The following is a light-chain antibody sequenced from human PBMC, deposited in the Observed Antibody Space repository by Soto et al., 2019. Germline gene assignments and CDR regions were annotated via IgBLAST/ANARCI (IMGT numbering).Light chain of an antibody. CDR2: KAS. V-gene: IGKV1-5*03. J-gene: IGKJ1*01. Sequence: DIQMTQSPSTLSASVGDRVTITCRASQSISSWLAWYQQKPGKAPKLLIYKASSLESGVPSRFSGSGSGIEFTLTISSLQPDDFATHYCQSTTFGQGTKVEIK. CDR3: QSTT. CDR1: QSISSW.